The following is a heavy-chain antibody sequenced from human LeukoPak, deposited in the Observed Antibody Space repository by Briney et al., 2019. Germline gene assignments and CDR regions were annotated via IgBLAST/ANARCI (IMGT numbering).Heavy chain of an antibody. Sequence: GGSLRLSCAASGFTFSDYYMSWIRQAPGKGLEWISLIRTDDSTYYADSVKGRFTISRDTSRNTLYLQMNILRAEDTAVYYCAREASGSYFHNWGQGTLVTVSS. CDR3: AREASGSYFHN. V-gene: IGHV3-53*01. J-gene: IGHJ1*01. CDR1: GFTFSDYY. D-gene: IGHD1-26*01. CDR2: IRTDDST.